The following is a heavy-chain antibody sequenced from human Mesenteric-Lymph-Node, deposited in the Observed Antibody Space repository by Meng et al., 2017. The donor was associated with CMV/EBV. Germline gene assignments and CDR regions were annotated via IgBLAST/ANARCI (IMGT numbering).Heavy chain of an antibody. J-gene: IGHJ4*02. CDR1: GFNLNGYW. CDR3: ARGPYYASGSYSADY. Sequence: SGFNLNGYWMHWVRQVPGKGLVWVSFINSDGSSTTYADSVKGRFTISRDNAKNTLFLQMNSLRAEDTAVYHCARGPYYASGSYSADYWGQGTLVTVSS. V-gene: IGHV3-74*01. D-gene: IGHD3-10*01. CDR2: INSDGSST.